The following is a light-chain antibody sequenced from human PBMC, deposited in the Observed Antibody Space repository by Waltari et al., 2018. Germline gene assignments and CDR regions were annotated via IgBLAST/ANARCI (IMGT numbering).Light chain of an antibody. J-gene: IGKJ4*01. CDR3: MQALQTPFT. V-gene: IGKV2-28*01. CDR1: QSLLHSDGYTY. CDR2: LGS. Sequence: DIAMTQSPLSLPVTSGEPASLPCRSSQSLLHSDGYTYLVWYLQKPGQCPQPLIFLGSNRDSGVPERFSGSGAVRDFTLNISRVEAEDVGVYYCMQALQTPFTFGGGTKVEIK.